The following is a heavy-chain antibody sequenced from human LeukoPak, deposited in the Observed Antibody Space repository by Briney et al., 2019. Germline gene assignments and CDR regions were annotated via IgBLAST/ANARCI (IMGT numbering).Heavy chain of an antibody. D-gene: IGHD6-13*01. Sequence: GGSLRLSCAASGFTFSGYWMSWVRQAPGKGLEWVANIKQDGSEKYYVDSVKGRFTISRDNAKNSLYLQMNSLRAEDTAVYYCARLRAIAAAEYFDYWGQGTLVTVSS. J-gene: IGHJ4*02. CDR2: IKQDGSEK. CDR1: GFTFSGYW. V-gene: IGHV3-7*03. CDR3: ARLRAIAAAEYFDY.